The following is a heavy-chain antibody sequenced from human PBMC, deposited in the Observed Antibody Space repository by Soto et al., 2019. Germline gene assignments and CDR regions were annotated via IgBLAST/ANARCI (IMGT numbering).Heavy chain of an antibody. D-gene: IGHD2-15*01. Sequence: ASVKVSCKASGGTFRSSAISWVRQAPGQGLEWMGGIIPIFGTANYAQKFQGRVTITADESTSTAYMELSSLRSEDTAVYYCARDRAATGSDAFDIWGQGTMVTVSS. J-gene: IGHJ3*02. CDR3: ARDRAATGSDAFDI. V-gene: IGHV1-69*13. CDR2: IIPIFGTA. CDR1: GGTFRSSA.